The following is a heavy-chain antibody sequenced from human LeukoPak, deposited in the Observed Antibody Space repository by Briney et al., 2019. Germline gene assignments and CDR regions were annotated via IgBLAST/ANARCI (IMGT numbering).Heavy chain of an antibody. Sequence: GGSLRLFCAPSGCTFSGYWMPWLRQGPGKELVWVSRINSDGSTTNYADSVKGRFTIFRDNAKNTLYLQMNSLRAEDTAVYYCARDWWFDPWGQGTLVTVSS. J-gene: IGHJ5*02. CDR2: INSDGSTT. V-gene: IGHV3-74*01. CDR3: ARDWWFDP. CDR1: GCTFSGYW.